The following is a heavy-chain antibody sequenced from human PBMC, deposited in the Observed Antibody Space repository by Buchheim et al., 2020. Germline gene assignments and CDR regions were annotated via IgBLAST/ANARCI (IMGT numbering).Heavy chain of an antibody. Sequence: QVQLQESGPGLVKPSGTLSLTCAVSGGSISSSNWWSWVRQPPGKGLEWIGEIYHIWRTNSNPSLKIRVTISVDKSNNHFSLKLSSVTAADTAVYYCARDYQEWSKDWYVDLWGRGTL. CDR2: IYHIWRT. V-gene: IGHV4-4*02. J-gene: IGHJ2*01. D-gene: IGHD3-3*01. CDR1: GGSISSSNW. CDR3: ARDYQEWSKDWYVDL.